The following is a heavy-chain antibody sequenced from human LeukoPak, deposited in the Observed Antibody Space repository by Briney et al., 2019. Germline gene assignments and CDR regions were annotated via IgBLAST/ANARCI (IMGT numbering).Heavy chain of an antibody. CDR1: GYTFTTYG. V-gene: IGHV1-18*01. CDR3: ARDSRYYYGSGSYFDY. Sequence: ASVKVSCKASGYTFTTYGISWVRQAPGQGLEWMGWINGYNGNTNHAQKFQARVTMTTDTSTSTAYMELRSLRSDDTAVYYCARDSRYYYGSGSYFDYWGQGTLVTVSS. J-gene: IGHJ4*02. CDR2: INGYNGNT. D-gene: IGHD3-10*01.